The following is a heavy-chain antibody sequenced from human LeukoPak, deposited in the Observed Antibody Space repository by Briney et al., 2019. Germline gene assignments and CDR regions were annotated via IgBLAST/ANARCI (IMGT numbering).Heavy chain of an antibody. D-gene: IGHD5-18*01. CDR1: GGTFSSYA. CDR2: IIPIFGTA. J-gene: IGHJ4*02. CDR3: ARAGGTAMVPGYFDY. V-gene: IGHV1-69*05. Sequence: EASGKVSCKASGGTFSSYAISWVRQAPGQGLEWMGGIIPIFGTANYAQKFQGRVTITTDESTSTAYMELSSLRSEDTAVYYCARAGGTAMVPGYFDYWGQGTLVTVSS.